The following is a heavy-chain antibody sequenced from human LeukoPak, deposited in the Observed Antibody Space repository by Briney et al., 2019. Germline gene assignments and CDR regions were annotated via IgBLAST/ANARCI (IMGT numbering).Heavy chain of an antibody. J-gene: IGHJ5*02. D-gene: IGHD6-13*01. V-gene: IGHV4-4*07. CDR3: ARGINIGDSRFFDP. Sequence: PSETLSLTCSVSGGSMSSYYWSWIRQPAGMGLQWIGRIFSSGSTNYNPSLKGRVTMSIDTSKNQFSLKLNSVIAADTAMYYCARGINIGDSRFFDPWGQGILVIVSS. CDR2: IFSSGST. CDR1: GGSMSSYY.